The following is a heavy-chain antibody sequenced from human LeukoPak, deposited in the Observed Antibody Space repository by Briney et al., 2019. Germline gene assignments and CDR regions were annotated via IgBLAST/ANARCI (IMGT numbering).Heavy chain of an antibody. CDR1: GYTFTAHY. V-gene: IGHV1-2*06. CDR2: IGPNKGDT. J-gene: IGHJ4*02. Sequence: GASVKVSCKASGYTFTAHYIHWVRQTPGQGLEVMGLIGPNKGDTNYAQKFLGRVTMTGDTSISTVYMELNSLTSDDTALYYCARGAMYAFDYWGQGTLVTVSS. CDR3: ARGAMYAFDY. D-gene: IGHD2-8*01.